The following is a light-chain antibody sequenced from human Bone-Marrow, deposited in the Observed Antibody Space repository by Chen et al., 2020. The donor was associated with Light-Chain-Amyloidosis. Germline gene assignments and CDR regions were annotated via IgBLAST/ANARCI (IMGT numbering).Light chain of an antibody. J-gene: IGKJ4*01. CDR3: QQYGTSPLT. V-gene: IGKV3-20*01. CDR1: QTISSNY. Sequence: EIVLTKSPGPLSLSPGEGANLACRASQTISSNYLTWYQQKFGQAPRLIIDGSSSRATGIPDRFTGSGSGTDFTLTINRLEPEDFAMYYCQQYGTSPLTFGGGTKVEIK. CDR2: GSS.